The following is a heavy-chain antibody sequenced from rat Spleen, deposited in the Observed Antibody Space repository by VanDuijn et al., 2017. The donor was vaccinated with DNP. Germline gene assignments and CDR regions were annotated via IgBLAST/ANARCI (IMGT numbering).Heavy chain of an antibody. CDR1: GFSITSSHR. V-gene: IGHV3-3*01. CDR3: ARWDHYIGFDY. D-gene: IGHD1-1*01. CDR2: INSAGIT. Sequence: EVQLQESGPGLVKPSQSLSLTCSVTGFSITSSHRWNWIRKFPGDKLEWMGYINSAGITNYTPSLKSRISITRDTSKNQFFLQVNSVTTEDTATYYCARWDHYIGFDYWGPGTLVTVSS. J-gene: IGHJ3*01.